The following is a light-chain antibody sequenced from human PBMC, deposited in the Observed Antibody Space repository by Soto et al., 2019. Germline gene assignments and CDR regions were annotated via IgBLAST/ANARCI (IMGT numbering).Light chain of an antibody. CDR3: CSYSGPTTWV. J-gene: IGLJ3*02. CDR2: EGS. V-gene: IGLV2-23*01. CDR1: SSDIGTYNL. Sequence: QSVLTQPASVSGSPGQSITISCTGTSSDIGTYNLVSWYQQHPGKAPKLMIYEGSQRPSGISNRFSGARSGNTASLTISGLQTEDEGDYYCCSYSGPTTWVFGGGTKVTVL.